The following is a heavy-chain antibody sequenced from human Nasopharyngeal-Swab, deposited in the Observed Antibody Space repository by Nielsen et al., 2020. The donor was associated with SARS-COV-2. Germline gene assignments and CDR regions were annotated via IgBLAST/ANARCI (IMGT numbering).Heavy chain of an antibody. CDR1: GFPFSDYY. Sequence: GESLKISCAASGFPFSDYYMSWVRQAPGKGLEWVAYINSVSSSIDYADSVKGRFTISRDNAKNSLYLQMNSLSVEDTAVYYCAKEEVPNDYWGRGTLVTVSS. J-gene: IGHJ4*02. CDR3: AKEEVPNDY. CDR2: INSVSSSI. V-gene: IGHV3-11*06.